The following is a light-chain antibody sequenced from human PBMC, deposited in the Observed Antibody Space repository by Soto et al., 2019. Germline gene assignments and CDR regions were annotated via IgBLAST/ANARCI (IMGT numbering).Light chain of an antibody. CDR3: QQYGTSPWT. J-gene: IGKJ1*01. CDR2: GAS. V-gene: IGKV3-20*01. CDR1: QSVSSGY. Sequence: DIVLTQSPGTLSLSPGERATLSCRASQSVSSGYLAWYQPRPGQAPRLLIYGASTRATGIPDRFSGSGSGTDFTLTISRLEPEDFAVYYCQQYGTSPWTFGQGTKVDI.